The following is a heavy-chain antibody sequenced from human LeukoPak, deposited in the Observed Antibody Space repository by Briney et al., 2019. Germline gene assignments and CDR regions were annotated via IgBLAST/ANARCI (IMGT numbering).Heavy chain of an antibody. CDR2: IKHSGST. CDR1: GGSFSGYY. Sequence: SETLSLTCAAYGGSFSGYYWSWIRQPPGKGLEWIGEIKHSGSTKYNPSLKSRVTISVDTSKNQFSLKLSSVTAADTAVYYCARGDILTGYSFWGQGTLVTVSS. CDR3: ARGDILTGYSF. J-gene: IGHJ4*02. V-gene: IGHV4-34*01. D-gene: IGHD3-9*01.